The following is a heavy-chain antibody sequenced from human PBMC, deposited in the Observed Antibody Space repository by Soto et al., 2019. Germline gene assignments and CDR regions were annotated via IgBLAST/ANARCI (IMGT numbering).Heavy chain of an antibody. CDR2: MNPNSGNT. CDR3: AIGGVLLWFGP. V-gene: IGHV1-8*01. J-gene: IGHJ5*02. CDR1: GYTFTSYD. D-gene: IGHD3-10*01. Sequence: QVQLVQSGAEVKKPGASVKVSCKASGYTFTSYDINWVRQATGQGLEWMGWMNPNSGNTGYAKKFQGRVTLTRTTSISTAYMALSSLRSAATAVYYCAIGGVLLWFGPWGQGTLVTVSS.